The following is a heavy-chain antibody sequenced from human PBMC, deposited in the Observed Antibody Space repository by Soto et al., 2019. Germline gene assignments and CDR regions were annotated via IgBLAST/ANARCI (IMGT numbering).Heavy chain of an antibody. D-gene: IGHD3-16*02. V-gene: IGHV4-39*02. CDR2: ISYSGKI. J-gene: IGHJ4*02. CDR1: GGSISWSSHY. CDR3: ARNGLRLGELSLYRDFDS. Sequence: PSETLSLTCTVSGGSISWSSHYWGWIRQPPGKGLEWIGSISYSGKIYYNPSVQSRVTISIDTSKDHFSLELRSVTAAEPAVYYCARNGLRLGELSLYRDFDSWGKRTLVTVSS.